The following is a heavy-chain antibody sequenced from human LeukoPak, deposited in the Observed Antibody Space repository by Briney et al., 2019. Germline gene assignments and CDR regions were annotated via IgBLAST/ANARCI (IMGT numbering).Heavy chain of an antibody. Sequence: SETLSLTCAVYGGSFSGYYWSWIRQPPGKGLEWIGEINHSGSTNYNPSLKSRVTISVDTSKNQFSLKLSSVTAADTAVYYCARRAIAAADSYFDLWGRGTLVTVSS. CDR2: INHSGST. CDR1: GGSFSGYY. CDR3: ARRAIAAADSYFDL. J-gene: IGHJ2*01. V-gene: IGHV4-34*01. D-gene: IGHD6-13*01.